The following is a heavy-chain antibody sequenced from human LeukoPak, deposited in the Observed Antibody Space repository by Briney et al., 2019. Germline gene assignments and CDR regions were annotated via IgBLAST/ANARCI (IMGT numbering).Heavy chain of an antibody. V-gene: IGHV3-23*01. CDR1: GFTVSSNY. D-gene: IGHD3-22*01. CDR3: AKGSYYDSSGSFYFDY. Sequence: PGGSLRLPCAASGFTVSSNYMSWVRQAPGKGLEWVSGISGSGDNTYYADSVKGRFTISRDNSKNTLYVQVNSLGTEDTAAYYCAKGSYYDSSGSFYFDYWGQGTLVTVSS. J-gene: IGHJ4*02. CDR2: ISGSGDNT.